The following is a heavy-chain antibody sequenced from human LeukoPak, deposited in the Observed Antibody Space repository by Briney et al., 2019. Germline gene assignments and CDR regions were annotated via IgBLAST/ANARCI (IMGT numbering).Heavy chain of an antibody. J-gene: IGHJ4*02. CDR1: GYSISSGYY. CDR3: ARIAAAGTRIDY. V-gene: IGHV4-38-2*02. D-gene: IGHD6-13*01. CDR2: IYHSGST. Sequence: SETLSLTCTVSGYSISSGYYWGWIRQPPGKGLEWIGSIYHSGSTYYNPSLKSRVTISVDTSKNQFSLKLSSVTAADTAVYYCARIAAAGTRIDYWGQGTLVTVSS.